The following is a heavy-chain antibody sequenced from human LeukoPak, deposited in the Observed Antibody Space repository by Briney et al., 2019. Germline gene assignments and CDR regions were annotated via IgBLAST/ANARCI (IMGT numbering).Heavy chain of an antibody. Sequence: GGSLRLSCAASGFTVSSIHMVWVRQAPGKGLEWVSSISSSSSYIYYADSVKGRFTISRDNAKNSLYLQMNSLRAEDTAVYYCARDVFLSGTSHGYWGQGTLVTVSS. D-gene: IGHD1-1*01. CDR3: ARDVFLSGTSHGY. CDR1: GFTVSSIH. V-gene: IGHV3-21*01. CDR2: ISSSSSYI. J-gene: IGHJ4*02.